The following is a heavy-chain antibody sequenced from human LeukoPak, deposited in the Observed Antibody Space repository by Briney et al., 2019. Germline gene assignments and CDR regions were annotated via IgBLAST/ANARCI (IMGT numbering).Heavy chain of an antibody. Sequence: GGSLRLSCAASGFTFSSYSMNWVRQAPGKGLEWVSSISSSSSYIYYADSVKGRFTVSRDNAKNSLYLQMNSLRAEDTAVYYCARDSRSGSSVALDYWGQGTLVTVSS. CDR3: ARDSRSGSSVALDY. J-gene: IGHJ4*02. D-gene: IGHD3-10*01. V-gene: IGHV3-21*01. CDR1: GFTFSSYS. CDR2: ISSSSSYI.